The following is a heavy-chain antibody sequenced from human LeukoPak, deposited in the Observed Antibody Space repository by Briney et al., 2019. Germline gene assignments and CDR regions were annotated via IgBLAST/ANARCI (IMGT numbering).Heavy chain of an antibody. CDR2: IYHSGSA. J-gene: IGHJ6*03. V-gene: IGHV4-38-2*01. CDR3: ARLYYGGITYYYYYMDV. CDR1: GYSISSGYY. D-gene: IGHD4-23*01. Sequence: SETLSLTCAVSGYSISSGYYWGWIRQPPGKGLEWIGSIYHSGSAYYNPSLKSRVTISVDTSKNQFSLKLSSVTAADTAVYYCARLYYGGITYYYYYMDVWGKGTTVTVSS.